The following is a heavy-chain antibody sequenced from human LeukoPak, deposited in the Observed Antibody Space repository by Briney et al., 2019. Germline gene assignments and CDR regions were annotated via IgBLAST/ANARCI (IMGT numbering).Heavy chain of an antibody. V-gene: IGHV5-51*01. Sequence: GESLKISCKGSGYSFSDYWIGWVRQMPGKGLEWMGIIYPGDSDTRYSPSFQGQVTISADKSISTAYLQWSSLKASDTAMYYCARATPYYDILTGYYPGWFDPWGQGTLVTVSS. D-gene: IGHD3-9*01. CDR1: GYSFSDYW. J-gene: IGHJ5*02. CDR2: IYPGDSDT. CDR3: ARATPYYDILTGYYPGWFDP.